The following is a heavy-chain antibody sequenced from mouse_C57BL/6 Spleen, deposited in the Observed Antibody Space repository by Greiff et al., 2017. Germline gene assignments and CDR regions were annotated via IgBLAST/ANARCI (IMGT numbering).Heavy chain of an antibody. CDR2: IDPSDSYT. Sequence: QVQLQQPGAELVMPGASVKLSCKASGYTFTSYWMHWVKQRPGQGLEWIGEIDPSDSYTNYNQKFKGKSTLTVDKSSSTAYMQLSSLTSEDSAVYYCARGIYGKDYVDYWGQGTTLTVSS. CDR1: GYTFTSYW. D-gene: IGHD1-1*01. CDR3: ARGIYGKDYVDY. J-gene: IGHJ2*01. V-gene: IGHV1-69*01.